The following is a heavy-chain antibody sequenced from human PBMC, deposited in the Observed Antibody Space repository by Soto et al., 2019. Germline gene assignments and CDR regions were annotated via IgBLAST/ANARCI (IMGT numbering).Heavy chain of an antibody. V-gene: IGHV1-69*13. Sequence: ASVKVSCKASGGTFSSYAISWVRQAPGQGLEWMGGIIPIFGTANYAQKFQGRVTITADESTSTAYMELSSLRSEDTAVYYCGREIRFLEWLLSPYYYYGMDVWGQGTTVTVSS. CDR1: GGTFSSYA. D-gene: IGHD3-3*01. CDR3: GREIRFLEWLLSPYYYYGMDV. CDR2: IIPIFGTA. J-gene: IGHJ6*02.